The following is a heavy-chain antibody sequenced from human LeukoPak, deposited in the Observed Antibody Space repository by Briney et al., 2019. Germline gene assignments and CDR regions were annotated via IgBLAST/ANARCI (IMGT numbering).Heavy chain of an antibody. D-gene: IGHD2-15*01. CDR3: ARGLDIVVVVAATTAIDY. V-gene: IGHV3-7*03. Sequence: PGGSLRLSCAASGFTFSSYWMSWVRQAPGKGLEWVAKIKQDGSEKYYVDSVKGRFTISRDNAKNSLYLQMNSLRAEDTAVYYCARGLDIVVVVAATTAIDYWGQGTLVTVSS. CDR2: IKQDGSEK. CDR1: GFTFSSYW. J-gene: IGHJ4*02.